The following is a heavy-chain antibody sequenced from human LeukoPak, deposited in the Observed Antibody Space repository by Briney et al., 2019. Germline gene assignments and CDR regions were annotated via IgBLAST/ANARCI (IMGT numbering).Heavy chain of an antibody. CDR1: GYTFTIYG. V-gene: IGHV1-18*01. CDR2: ISAYNGNT. J-gene: IGHJ4*02. CDR3: AREVRRITMIVVVILDY. D-gene: IGHD3-22*01. Sequence: ASVKVSCKASGYTFTIYGISWVRQAPGQGLEWMGWISAYNGNTNYAQKLQGRVTMTTDASTSTAYMELRSLRSDDTAVYYCAREVRRITMIVVVILDYWGQGTLVTVSS.